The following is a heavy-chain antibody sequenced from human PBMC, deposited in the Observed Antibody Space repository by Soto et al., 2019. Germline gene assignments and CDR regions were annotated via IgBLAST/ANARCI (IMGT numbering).Heavy chain of an antibody. Sequence: SVKVSCKTSGGTFSSYAISWVRQAPGQGLEWMGRIVPLFRTTNYAQKFQGRVTITADTSTYTVYMELSGLRSGDTAVYYCARGGYSSTWSNPSDRYALYLCGPGPTATVS. V-gene: IGHV1-69*06. D-gene: IGHD6-13*01. J-gene: IGHJ6*02. CDR2: IVPLFRTT. CDR3: ARGGYSSTWSNPSDRYALYL. CDR1: GGTFSSYA.